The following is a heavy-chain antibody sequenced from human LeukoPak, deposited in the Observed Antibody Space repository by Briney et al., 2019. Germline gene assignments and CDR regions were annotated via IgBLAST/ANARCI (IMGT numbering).Heavy chain of an antibody. CDR1: GFTLSSYA. J-gene: IGHJ5*02. D-gene: IGHD2-2*01. CDR3: ARGALGYCSSTSCFATQFGA. V-gene: IGHV3-64*01. CDR2: ISSNGGST. Sequence: GGSLRLSCAASGFTLSSYAMHWVRQAPGKGLEYVSAISSNGGSTYYANSVKGRFTISRDNSKNTLYLQMGSLRAEDMAVYYCARGALGYCSSTSCFATQFGAWGQGTLVTVSS.